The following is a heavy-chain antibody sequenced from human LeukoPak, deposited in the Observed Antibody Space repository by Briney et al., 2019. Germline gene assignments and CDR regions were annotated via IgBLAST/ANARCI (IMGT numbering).Heavy chain of an antibody. CDR3: ARTPVGYCSSTSCQPTDYYYYYGMDV. D-gene: IGHD2-2*01. V-gene: IGHV1-69*04. J-gene: IGHJ6*02. Sequence: GSSVKVSCKASGGTFSSYAISWVRQAPGQGLEWMGRIIPILGIANYAQKFQGRVTITADKSTSTAYMELSSLRSEDTAVYYCARTPVGYCSSTSCQPTDYYYYYGMDVWGQGTTVTVSS. CDR1: GGTFSSYA. CDR2: IIPILGIA.